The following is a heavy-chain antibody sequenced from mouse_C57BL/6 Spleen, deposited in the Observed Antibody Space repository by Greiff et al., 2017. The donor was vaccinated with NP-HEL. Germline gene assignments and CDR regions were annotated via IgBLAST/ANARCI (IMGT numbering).Heavy chain of an antibody. J-gene: IGHJ2*01. Sequence: VQLQQSGAELVKPGASVKLSCKASGYTFTSYWMQWVKQRPGQGLEWIGEIDPSDSYTNYNQKFKGKATLTVDTSSSTAYMQLSSLTSEDSAVYYWAREDHGSSNWGQGTTLTVAS. CDR2: IDPSDSYT. CDR3: AREDHGSSN. D-gene: IGHD1-1*01. CDR1: GYTFTSYW. V-gene: IGHV1-50*01.